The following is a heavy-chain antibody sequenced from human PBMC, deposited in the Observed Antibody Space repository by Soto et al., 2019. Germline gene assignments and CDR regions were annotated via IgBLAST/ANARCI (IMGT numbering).Heavy chain of an antibody. D-gene: IGHD1-26*01. V-gene: IGHV1-18*01. CDR2: ISAYNGNT. Sequence: QVQLVQSGAEVKKPGASVKVSCKASGYTFTSYGISWVRQAPGHGLEWMGWISAYNGNTNYAQKLQGRVTMTTDTSTSTAYMELRRLRSDDTDVYYCARDLGVAYHYYYGMDVWGQGTTVTVSS. J-gene: IGHJ6*02. CDR3: ARDLGVAYHYYYGMDV. CDR1: GYTFTSYG.